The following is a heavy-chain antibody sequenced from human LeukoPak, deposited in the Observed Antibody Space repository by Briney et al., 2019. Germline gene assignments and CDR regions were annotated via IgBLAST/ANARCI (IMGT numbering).Heavy chain of an antibody. J-gene: IGHJ3*01. Sequence: ASVKVSCKASGYTFTDYYMHWVRQAPGQGLECMGWINPNTGGTDYAQKFQGRVTMTRDTSISTAYMELSRLTSDDTAVYYCARPMIALGDDASDLWGQGTMVTISS. CDR1: GYTFTDYY. D-gene: IGHD2-21*01. CDR2: INPNTGGT. CDR3: ARPMIALGDDASDL. V-gene: IGHV1-2*02.